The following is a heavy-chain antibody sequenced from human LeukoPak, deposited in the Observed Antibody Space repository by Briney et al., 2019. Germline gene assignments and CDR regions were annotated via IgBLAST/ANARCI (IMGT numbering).Heavy chain of an antibody. CDR3: ARDRVYDAFDI. V-gene: IGHV3-7*01. Sequence: GGTLRLSCAASGFTFSTFWMSWVRQAPGKGLEWVANINEDGSEKYYVDSVKGRFTISRDNAKNSLYLQMNSLRAEDTAVYYCARDRVYDAFDIWGQGTMVTVSS. CDR1: GFTFSTFW. D-gene: IGHD2-8*01. CDR2: INEDGSEK. J-gene: IGHJ3*02.